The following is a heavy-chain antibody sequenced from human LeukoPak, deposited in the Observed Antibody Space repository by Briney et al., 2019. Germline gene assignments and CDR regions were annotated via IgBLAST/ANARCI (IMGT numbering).Heavy chain of an antibody. CDR2: ISAYKGNT. CDR1: GYTFTSYG. V-gene: IGHV1-18*01. D-gene: IGHD5-18*01. J-gene: IGHJ4*02. Sequence: ASVKVSCKASGYTFTSYGISWVRQAPAQGLEWMGWISAYKGNTDYAQKLQGRVTMTTDTSTRTAYMELRSLRADDTAVYYCVTGEGTAMVRWGQGTLVTVSS. CDR3: VTGEGTAMVR.